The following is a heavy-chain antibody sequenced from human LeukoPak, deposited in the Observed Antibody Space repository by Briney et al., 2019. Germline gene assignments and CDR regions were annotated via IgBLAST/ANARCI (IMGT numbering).Heavy chain of an antibody. CDR3: ARDWGHYDSSGYYYAPFDP. V-gene: IGHV3-23*01. J-gene: IGHJ5*02. D-gene: IGHD3-22*01. CDR1: GFTFSSYA. Sequence: PGGSLRLSCAASGFTFSSYAMSWVRQAPGKGLEWVSAISGSGGSTYYADSVKGRFTISRDNSKNTLYLQMNSLRAEDTAVYYCARDWGHYDSSGYYYAPFDPWGQGTLVTVSS. CDR2: ISGSGGST.